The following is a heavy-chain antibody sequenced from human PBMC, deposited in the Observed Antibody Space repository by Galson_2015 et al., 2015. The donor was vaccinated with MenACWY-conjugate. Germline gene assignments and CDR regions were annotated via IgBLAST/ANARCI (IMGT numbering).Heavy chain of an antibody. D-gene: IGHD3-16*01. V-gene: IGHV4-59*01. CDR1: DGSINNYY. Sequence: ETLSLTCTVSDGSINNYYWSWIRQPPGKGLEWIGYMYYSGSTHYSPSLKSRVTISVDTSKNQFSLRLTSVTAADTAVYYCARDFLFGAGSFDYWGQGILVTVSS. CDR2: MYYSGST. J-gene: IGHJ4*02. CDR3: ARDFLFGAGSFDY.